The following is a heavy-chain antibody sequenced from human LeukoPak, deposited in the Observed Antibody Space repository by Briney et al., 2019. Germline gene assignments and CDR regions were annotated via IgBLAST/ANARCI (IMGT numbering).Heavy chain of an antibody. Sequence: GGSLRLSCAASGFTVSSNYMSWVRQAPGKGLEWVSVIYSGGSTYYADSVKGRFTISRDNSKNTLYLQMNSLRGEDTAVYSCAKDGYGYYFDYWGQGTLVTVSS. CDR3: AKDGYGYYFDY. D-gene: IGHD5-12*01. J-gene: IGHJ4*02. CDR2: IYSGGST. CDR1: GFTVSSNY. V-gene: IGHV3-53*05.